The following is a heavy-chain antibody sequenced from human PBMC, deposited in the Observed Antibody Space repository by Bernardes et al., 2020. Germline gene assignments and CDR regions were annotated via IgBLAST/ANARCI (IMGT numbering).Heavy chain of an antibody. D-gene: IGHD3-10*01. J-gene: IGHJ3*02. CDR3: ARDHYYGSGSYLSDAFDI. CDR2: ISSSSSTI. CDR1: GFTFSSYS. V-gene: IGHV3-48*01. Sequence: GGSLRLSCAASGFTFSSYSMNWVRQATGKGLEWVSYISSSSSTIYYADSVKGRFTISRDNAKNSLYLQMNSLRAEDTAVYYCARDHYYGSGSYLSDAFDIWGQGTMVTVSS.